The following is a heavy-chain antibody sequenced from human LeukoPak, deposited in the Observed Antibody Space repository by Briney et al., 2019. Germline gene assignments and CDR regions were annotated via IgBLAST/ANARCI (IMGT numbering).Heavy chain of an antibody. V-gene: IGHV4-34*01. CDR2: INHSGST. D-gene: IGHD5-18*01. J-gene: IGHJ5*02. CDR3: ARVGYSYGYSPKMIAAAGPAWFDP. CDR1: GGSFSGYY. Sequence: SETLSLTCAVYGGSFSGYYWSWIRQPPGKGLEWIGEINHSGSTNYNPSLKSRVTISVDTSKNQFSLKLSSVTAVDTAVYYCARVGYSYGYSPKMIAAAGPAWFDPWGQGTLVTVSS.